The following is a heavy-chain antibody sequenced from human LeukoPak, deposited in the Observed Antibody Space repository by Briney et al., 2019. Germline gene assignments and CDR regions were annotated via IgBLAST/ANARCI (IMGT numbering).Heavy chain of an antibody. Sequence: GGSLRLSCAPSGFTFSSYEMNWVRQPPGKGLEWVSYISRGGGIIYYADSVQGRFAISRDSAKNSLYLQMNSLRAEDTAVYYCARTRLNWGHAFDIWGQGTMVTVSS. J-gene: IGHJ3*02. CDR2: ISRGGGII. CDR1: GFTFSSYE. V-gene: IGHV3-48*03. CDR3: ARTRLNWGHAFDI. D-gene: IGHD7-27*01.